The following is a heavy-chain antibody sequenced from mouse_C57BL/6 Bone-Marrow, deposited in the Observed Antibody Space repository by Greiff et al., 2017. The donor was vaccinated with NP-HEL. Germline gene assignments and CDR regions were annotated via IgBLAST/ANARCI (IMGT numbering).Heavy chain of an antibody. V-gene: IGHV3-8*01. D-gene: IGHD1-1*01. Sequence: DVQLQESGPGLAKPSQTLSLTCSVTGYSITSDYWNWIRKFPGNKLEYMGYISYSGSTYYNPSLKSRISITRDTSKNQYYLQLNSVTTEDTATYYCARYSDYYGSSYDWYFDVWGTGTTVTVSS. J-gene: IGHJ1*03. CDR2: ISYSGST. CDR1: GYSITSDY. CDR3: ARYSDYYGSSYDWYFDV.